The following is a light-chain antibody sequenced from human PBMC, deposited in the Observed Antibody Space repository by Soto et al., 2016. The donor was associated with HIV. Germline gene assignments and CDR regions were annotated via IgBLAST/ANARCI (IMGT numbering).Light chain of an antibody. V-gene: IGKV1-33*01. J-gene: IGKJ4*01. Sequence: IQMTQSPSSLSASVGDRVTITCQANLDITNRVNWYQHKPGNAPKLLIHDASNLETGIPSRFSGGGSGTHFTFTISSLQPEDIGTYYCQHFDNLPLAFGRGTKVE. CDR3: QHFDNLPLA. CDR2: DAS. CDR1: LDITNR.